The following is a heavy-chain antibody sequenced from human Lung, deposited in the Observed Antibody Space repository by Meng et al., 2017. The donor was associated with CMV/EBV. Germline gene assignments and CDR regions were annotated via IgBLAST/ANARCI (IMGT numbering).Heavy chain of an antibody. V-gene: IGHV3-21*01. D-gene: IGHD3-22*01. J-gene: IGHJ5*02. CDR1: GSTFSDYN. CDR2: ISRNSVYI. Sequence: GESMKISCAASGSTFSDYNMNWVRQAPGKGLEWVSSISRNSVYIYYADSVKGRLSISRDNAKNALYLQMNSLRAEDTAVYYWAGSYYDTTGRRPHWFDPWGQGTLVXVSS. CDR3: AGSYYDTTGRRPHWFDP.